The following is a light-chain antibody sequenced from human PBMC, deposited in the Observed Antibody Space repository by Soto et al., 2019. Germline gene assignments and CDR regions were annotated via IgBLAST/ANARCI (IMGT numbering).Light chain of an antibody. CDR2: GAS. CDR3: QQRSNWPLT. Sequence: EIVLTQSPATLSVSPGERVTLSCRASQSVDISLAWYQQKPGQAPRLLIYGASTRATDMPGTFSGRGSGTEFTLTISSLRPEDFAVYYCQQRSNWPLTFGGGTKVDIK. CDR1: QSVDIS. J-gene: IGKJ4*01. V-gene: IGKV3-15*01.